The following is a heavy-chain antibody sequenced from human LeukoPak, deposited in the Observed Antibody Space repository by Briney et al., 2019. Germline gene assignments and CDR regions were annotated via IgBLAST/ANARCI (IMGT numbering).Heavy chain of an antibody. CDR1: GYSISSGYY. CDR3: ARASVANSFGSGTVDY. D-gene: IGHD3-10*01. V-gene: IGHV4-38-2*02. CDR2: IYHSGST. Sequence: SSETLSLTCTVSGYSISSGYYWGWIRQPPGKGLEWIGSIYHSGSTYYNPSLKSRVTISVDTSKNQFSLKLSSVTAADTAVYYCARASVANSFGSGTVDYWGQGTLVTVSS. J-gene: IGHJ4*02.